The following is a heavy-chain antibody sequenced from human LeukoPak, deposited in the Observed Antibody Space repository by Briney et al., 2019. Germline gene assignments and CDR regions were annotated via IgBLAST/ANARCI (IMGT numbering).Heavy chain of an antibody. J-gene: IGHJ3*02. CDR3: ASRRRYYDFWSGYLNAFDI. D-gene: IGHD3-3*01. V-gene: IGHV4-34*01. CDR1: GGSFSGYY. Sequence: PSETLSLTCAVYGGSFSGYYWSWIRQPPGKGLEWIGEINHSGSTNYNPSLKSRVTISVDTSKNQFSLKLSSVTAADTAVYYCASRRRYYDFWSGYLNAFDIWGQGTMVTVSS. CDR2: INHSGST.